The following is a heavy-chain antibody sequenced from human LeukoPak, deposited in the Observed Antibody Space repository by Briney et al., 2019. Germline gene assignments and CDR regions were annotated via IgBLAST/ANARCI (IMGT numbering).Heavy chain of an antibody. V-gene: IGHV3-21*01. CDR1: GFTFSSYS. CDR2: ISSSSSKI. D-gene: IGHD2-15*01. CDR3: ARDEVATHYLYYGMDV. J-gene: IGHJ6*02. Sequence: SGGSLRLSCAASGFTFSSYSMNWVRQSPEKGLEWVSSISSSSSKIYYADSVKGRFTISRDNAKNSLYLQMKSLRAEDTAVYYCARDEVATHYLYYGMDVWGQGTTVTVSS.